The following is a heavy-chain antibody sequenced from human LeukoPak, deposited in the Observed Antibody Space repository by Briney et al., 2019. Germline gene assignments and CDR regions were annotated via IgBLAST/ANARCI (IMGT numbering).Heavy chain of an antibody. CDR2: ISSSSSYI. V-gene: IGHV3-21*01. J-gene: IGHJ4*02. D-gene: IGHD3-22*01. CDR1: GFTFSSYS. Sequence: GGSLRLSCAASGFTFSSYSMNWVRQAPGKGLEWVSSISSSSSYIYYADSVKGRFTISGDNAKNSLYLQMNNLRAEDTAVYYCARDGVVVTRNNDYWGQGTLVTVSS. CDR3: ARDGVVVTRNNDY.